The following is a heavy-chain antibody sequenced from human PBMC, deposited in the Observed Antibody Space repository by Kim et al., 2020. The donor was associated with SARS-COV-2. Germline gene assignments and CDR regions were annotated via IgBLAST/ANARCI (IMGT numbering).Heavy chain of an antibody. D-gene: IGHD3-10*01. Sequence: GGSLRLSCAASGFTFSNAWMSLVRQAPGKGLEWVGRIKSKTDGGTTDYAAPVKGRFTISRDDSKNTLYLQMNSLKTEDTAVYYCTTRDHITMVRGVIWGYYYYGMDVWGQGTTVTVSS. J-gene: IGHJ6*02. CDR3: TTRDHITMVRGVIWGYYYYGMDV. CDR1: GFTFSNAW. CDR2: IKSKTDGGTT. V-gene: IGHV3-15*01.